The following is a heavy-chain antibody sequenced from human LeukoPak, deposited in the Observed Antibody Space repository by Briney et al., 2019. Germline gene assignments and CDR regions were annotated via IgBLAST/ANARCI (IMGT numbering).Heavy chain of an antibody. V-gene: IGHV4-39*01. D-gene: IGHD1-26*01. CDR1: GGSISSGSSY. Sequence: PSETLSLTCTVSGGSISSGSSYWGWIRQPPGKGLEWIGSAYYSGSIYYNPSLKSRVTISVDTSKNQFSLKLSSVTAADTAVYYCASQRIVGAAGEHYWGQGTLVTVSS. CDR3: ASQRIVGAAGEHY. CDR2: AYYSGSI. J-gene: IGHJ4*02.